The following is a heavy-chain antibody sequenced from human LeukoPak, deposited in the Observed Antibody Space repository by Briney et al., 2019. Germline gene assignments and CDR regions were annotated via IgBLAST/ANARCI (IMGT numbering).Heavy chain of an antibody. CDR3: ARGGYSNSRASWFDP. D-gene: IGHD5-12*01. J-gene: IGHJ5*02. Sequence: GSLRLSCAASEFTFISYWMSWVRQDPGKGLEWVANIKQDGSEKYYVDSVKGRFTISRDNAKNSLYLQMNNLRAEDTAVYYCARGGYSNSRASWFDPWGQGTLVTVSS. CDR1: EFTFISYW. CDR2: IKQDGSEK. V-gene: IGHV3-7*04.